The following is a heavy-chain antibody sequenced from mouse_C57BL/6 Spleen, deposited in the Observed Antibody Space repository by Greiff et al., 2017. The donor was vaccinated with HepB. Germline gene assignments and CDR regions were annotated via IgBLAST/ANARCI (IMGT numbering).Heavy chain of an antibody. V-gene: IGHV2-2*01. CDR2: IWSGGST. CDR1: GFSLTSYG. J-gene: IGHJ3*01. Sequence: VQRVESGPGLVQPSQSLSITCTVSGFSLTSYGVHWVRQSPGKGLEWLGVIWSGGSTDYNAAFISRLSISKDNSKSQVFFKMNSLQADDTAIYYCARDGNNAWCAYWGQGTLVTVSA. D-gene: IGHD2-1*01. CDR3: ARDGNNAWCAY.